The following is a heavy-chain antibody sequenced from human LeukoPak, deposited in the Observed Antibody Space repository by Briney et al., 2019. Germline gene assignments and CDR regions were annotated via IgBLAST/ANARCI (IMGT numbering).Heavy chain of an antibody. D-gene: IGHD3-9*01. V-gene: IGHV4-4*07. J-gene: IGHJ4*02. CDR2: IYTSGST. Sequence: SETLSLTCTVSGGSISIFYASWIRQPAGKGREWIGRIYTSGSTNYNPSLKSRVTISVDTFNIQFSLKQNSVTAADTAVYYCAREGGLYDILAGPLYYFDYWGQGTLVTVSS. CDR3: AREGGLYDILAGPLYYFDY. CDR1: GGSISIFY.